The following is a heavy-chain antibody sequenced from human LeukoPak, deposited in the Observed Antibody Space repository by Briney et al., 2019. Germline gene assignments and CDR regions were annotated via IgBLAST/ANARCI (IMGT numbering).Heavy chain of an antibody. V-gene: IGHV5-51*01. J-gene: IGHJ5*02. D-gene: IGHD2-2*01. CDR3: AAFSGGVVPAGWFDP. CDR2: IYPGDSDT. Sequence: GESLKISCKVSGYTFTTYWIGWVRQMPGKGLEWMGIIYPGDSDTRYSPSFQGQVTISADKSISTAYLQWSSLKASDTAMYYCAAFSGGVVPAGWFDPWGQGTLVTVSS. CDR1: GYTFTTYW.